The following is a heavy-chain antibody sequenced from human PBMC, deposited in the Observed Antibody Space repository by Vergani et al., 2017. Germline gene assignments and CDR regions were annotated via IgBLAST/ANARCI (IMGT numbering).Heavy chain of an antibody. V-gene: IGHV3-30*03. J-gene: IGHJ1*01. CDR3: ATKSXGTPGCQIGYCRE. Sequence: QVHLVESGGGVVQPGRSLILSCVVSGFTSSYYGMHWVRQAPGKGLEWVAVISYDGTQKYYADSVKGRFTISRDNSKSTLYLQMNSLRTEDTAVYYCATKSXGTPGCQIGYCREWGQGTLVTVSS. CDR2: ISYDGTQK. D-gene: IGHD1-1*01. CDR1: GFTSSYYG.